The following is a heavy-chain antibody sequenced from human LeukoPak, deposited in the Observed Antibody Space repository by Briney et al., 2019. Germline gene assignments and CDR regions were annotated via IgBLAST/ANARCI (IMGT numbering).Heavy chain of an antibody. CDR2: INARGDSP. CDR3: ARALNGYCSAGSCNGEY. V-gene: IGHV3-23*01. CDR1: GFTFTSYA. Sequence: GGSLRLSCAASGFTFTSYAMSWVRQAPGKGLEWVSGINARGDSPHYADSVKGRFTISRDNSENTLYLELNSLRVEDTAVYYCARALNGYCSAGSCNGEYWGQGTLVTVSS. D-gene: IGHD2-15*01. J-gene: IGHJ4*02.